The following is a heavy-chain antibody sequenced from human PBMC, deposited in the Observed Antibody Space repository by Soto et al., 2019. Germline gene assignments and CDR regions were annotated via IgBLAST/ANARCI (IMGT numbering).Heavy chain of an antibody. J-gene: IGHJ5*02. CDR2: INPNSGGT. V-gene: IGHV1-2*04. D-gene: IGHD2-15*01. CDR1: GYTFTSYA. Sequence: ASVKVSCKASGYTFTSYAMHWVRQAPGQGLEWMGWINPNSGGTNYAQKFQGWVTMTRDTSISTAYMELSRLRSDDTAVYYCARANGYCSGGSCYGRENWFDPWGQGTLVTVSS. CDR3: ARANGYCSGGSCYGRENWFDP.